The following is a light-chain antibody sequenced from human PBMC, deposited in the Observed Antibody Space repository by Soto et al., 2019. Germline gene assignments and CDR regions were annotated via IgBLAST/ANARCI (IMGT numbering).Light chain of an antibody. Sequence: DIQMTQSPSSLSASVGDRVTITCQASQSISNYLNWYQQRPGKAPNLLIYAASRLQSGVPSRFSGSGSGTDFTFTISSLQPEDIATYYCQQYDNLPPYTFGQGTRLEIK. J-gene: IGKJ5*01. CDR1: QSISNY. CDR2: AAS. V-gene: IGKV1-33*01. CDR3: QQYDNLPPYT.